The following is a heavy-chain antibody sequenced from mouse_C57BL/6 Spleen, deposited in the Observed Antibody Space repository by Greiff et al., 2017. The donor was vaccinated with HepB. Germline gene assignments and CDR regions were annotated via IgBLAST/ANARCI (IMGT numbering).Heavy chain of an antibody. J-gene: IGHJ3*01. D-gene: IGHD2-4*01. CDR2: IDPENGDT. CDR1: GFNIKDDY. V-gene: IGHV14-4*01. CDR3: TTGGLRDPAWFAY. Sequence: EVQLQQSGAELVRPGASVKLSCTASGFNIKDDYMHWVKQRPEQGLEWIGWIDPENGDTEYASKFQGKATITADTSSNTAYLQLSSLTSEDTAVYYCTTGGLRDPAWFAYWGQGTLVTVSA.